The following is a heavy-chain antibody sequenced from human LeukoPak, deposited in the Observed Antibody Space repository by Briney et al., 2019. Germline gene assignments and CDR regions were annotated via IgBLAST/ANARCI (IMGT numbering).Heavy chain of an antibody. J-gene: IGHJ5*02. CDR2: ITDGGTT. V-gene: IGHV4-34*01. D-gene: IGHD4-17*01. CDR1: GGSFSGYY. CDR3: ASPADDDFNPNCFDP. Sequence: PSETLSLTCAVYGGSFSGYYWSWIRQPPGKGLEWIGEITDGGTTNYNPSLKSRVTISVDTSKLQFSLKLSSVTAADTAVYYCASPADDDFNPNCFDPWGQGTLVTVSS.